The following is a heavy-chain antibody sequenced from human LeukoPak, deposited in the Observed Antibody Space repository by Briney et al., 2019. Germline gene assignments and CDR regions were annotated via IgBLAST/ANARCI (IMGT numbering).Heavy chain of an antibody. V-gene: IGHV4-61*01. J-gene: IGHJ4*02. CDR2: IYHSGST. Sequence: SETLSLTCGVSGGSVSSGSYYWSWIRQPPGKGLEWIGEIYHSGSTNYNPSLKSRVTISVDKSKNQFSLKLSSVTAADTAVYYCARVPNSSGWLGYWGQGTLVTVSS. CDR1: GGSVSSGSYY. D-gene: IGHD6-19*01. CDR3: ARVPNSSGWLGY.